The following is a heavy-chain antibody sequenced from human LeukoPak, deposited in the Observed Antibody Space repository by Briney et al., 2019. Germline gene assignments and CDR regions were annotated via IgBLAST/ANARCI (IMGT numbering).Heavy chain of an antibody. J-gene: IGHJ4*02. CDR2: IYSSGNT. CDR1: GGSISTYY. D-gene: IGHD6-19*01. CDR3: ARDRGSHSSGRLDY. Sequence: PSETLSLTCTVAGGSISTYYWSWVRQPAGKGREWIGRIYSSGNTNYNSSLKSRVSMSVDTSKNQFSLKLSSVTAADTAVYYCARDRGSHSSGRLDYWGQGTLVTVSS. V-gene: IGHV4-4*07.